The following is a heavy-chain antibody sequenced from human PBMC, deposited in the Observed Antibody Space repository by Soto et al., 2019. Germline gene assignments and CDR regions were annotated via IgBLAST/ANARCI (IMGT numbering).Heavy chain of an antibody. CDR1: GYTFTSYA. CDR3: ARDLRLAVGRINWFDP. J-gene: IGHJ5*02. V-gene: IGHV1-3*01. CDR2: INAGNGNT. D-gene: IGHD6-6*01. Sequence: ASVKVSCKASGYTFTSYAMHWVRQAHGQRLEWMGWINAGNGNTKYSQKFQGRVTITRDTSASTAYMELSSLRSEDTAVYYCARDLRLAVGRINWFDPRGQGTLVTVSS.